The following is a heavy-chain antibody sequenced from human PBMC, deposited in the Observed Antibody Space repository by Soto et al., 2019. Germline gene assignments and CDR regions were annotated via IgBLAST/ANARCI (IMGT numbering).Heavy chain of an antibody. D-gene: IGHD3-10*01. Sequence: GLDLEWLALIYWDDDKRYSPSLRSRLTITKDTSKNQVVLTLTNMDPVDTATYYCAHIGISTWFTYWGQGTLVTVSS. J-gene: IGHJ4*02. CDR3: AHIGISTWFTY. V-gene: IGHV2-5*02. CDR2: IYWDDDK.